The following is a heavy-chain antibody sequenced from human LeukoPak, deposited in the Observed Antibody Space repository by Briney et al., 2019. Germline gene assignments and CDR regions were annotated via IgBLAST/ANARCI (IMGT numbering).Heavy chain of an antibody. V-gene: IGHV4-34*01. D-gene: IGHD6-19*01. CDR1: GGSFSNYY. Sequence: SETLSLTCTVYGGSFSNYYLNWIRRPPGKGLEWIGEIHPSGSTYYNPSLRSRVTMSVDTSKNQFSLKLSSVTAADTAVYYCARDMWYSSGCFHHPFDYWGQGTLVTVSS. CDR3: ARDMWYSSGCFHHPFDY. J-gene: IGHJ4*02. CDR2: IHPSGST.